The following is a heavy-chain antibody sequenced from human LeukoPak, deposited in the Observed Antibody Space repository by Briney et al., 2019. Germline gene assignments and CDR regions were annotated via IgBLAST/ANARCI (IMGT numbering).Heavy chain of an antibody. V-gene: IGHV3-30*02. J-gene: IGHJ4*02. CDR1: GFTFSSYG. Sequence: GGSLRLSCAASGFTFSSYGMHWVRQAPGKGLEWVAFILYDGSNKYYADSVKGRFTISRDNSKNTLYLQMNSLRAEDTAVYYCAKDLLNYDSSGYPDLDYWGQGTLVTVSS. D-gene: IGHD3-22*01. CDR3: AKDLLNYDSSGYPDLDY. CDR2: ILYDGSNK.